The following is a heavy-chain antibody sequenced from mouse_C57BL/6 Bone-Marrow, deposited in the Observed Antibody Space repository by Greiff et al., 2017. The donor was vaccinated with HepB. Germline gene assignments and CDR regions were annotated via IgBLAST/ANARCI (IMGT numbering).Heavy chain of an antibody. Sequence: EVQLVESGPELVKPGASVKISCKASGYSFTGYYMNWVKQSPEKSLEWIGEINPSTGGTACKQKFKAKATLTVDKSSSTTYMQLKSLTSEDSAVYDCARDYYYGSSPAWFAYWGQGPLVTVSA. CDR1: GYSFTGYY. CDR3: ARDYYYGSSPAWFAY. J-gene: IGHJ3*01. CDR2: INPSTGGT. V-gene: IGHV1-42*01. D-gene: IGHD1-1*01.